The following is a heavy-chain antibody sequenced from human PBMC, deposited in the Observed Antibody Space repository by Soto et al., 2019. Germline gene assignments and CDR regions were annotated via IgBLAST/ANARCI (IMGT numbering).Heavy chain of an antibody. CDR3: ARARGDYLFDY. D-gene: IGHD4-17*01. CDR2: MSSSSSYI. Sequence: EVQLVESGGGLVKPGGSLRLSCVVSGFTFSSYRMNWVRQAPGKGLEWVSSMSSSSSYIEYVDSVKGRFTLSRDNAKNSLYLQMNSLRAEDTAVYYCARARGDYLFDYWGQGTLVTVSS. CDR1: GFTFSSYR. V-gene: IGHV3-21*01. J-gene: IGHJ4*02.